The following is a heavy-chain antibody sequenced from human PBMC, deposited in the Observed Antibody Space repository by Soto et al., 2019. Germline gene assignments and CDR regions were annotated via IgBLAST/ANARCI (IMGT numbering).Heavy chain of an antibody. V-gene: IGHV1-69*01. CDR2: IIPIFGTA. Sequence: QVQLVQSGAEVKKPGSSVKVSCKASGGTFISYAISWVRQAPGQGLEWMGGIIPIFGTANYAQKFQGRVMITADEPTSTANMELSSLRSEDTAVYYCARGPRSYYGYYYGMDVWGQGTTVNVSS. CDR1: GGTFISYA. D-gene: IGHD1-26*01. J-gene: IGHJ6*02. CDR3: ARGPRSYYGYYYGMDV.